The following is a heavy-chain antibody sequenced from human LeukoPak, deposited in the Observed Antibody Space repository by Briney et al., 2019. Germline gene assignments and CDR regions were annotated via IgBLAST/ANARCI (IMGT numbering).Heavy chain of an antibody. CDR3: ARNRSLTTTPGFDH. CDR1: GYSIISGDY. CDR2: IYHSGST. D-gene: IGHD4-11*01. V-gene: IGHV4-38-2*01. J-gene: IGHJ4*02. Sequence: KPSETLSLTCAVSGYSIISGDYWGWIRQSPGKGLDWIGSIYHSGSTHYNPSLKSRVTISVDTSKNQFSLMLSSVTAADTAVYYCARNRSLTTTPGFDHWGQGTLVTASS.